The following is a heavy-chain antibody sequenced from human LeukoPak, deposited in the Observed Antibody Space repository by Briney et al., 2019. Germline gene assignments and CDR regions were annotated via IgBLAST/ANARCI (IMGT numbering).Heavy chain of an antibody. Sequence: SETLSLTCTVSGVSISRNSYSWGWTRQPPGKGLEWIGSISDSGTIHYNPSLKSRVTILVDTSKKQVSLKVNAVTAADTAVYYCARHVTADNWFDPWGQGTLVTVSS. CDR2: ISDSGTI. CDR3: ARHVTADNWFDP. CDR1: GVSISRNSYS. V-gene: IGHV4-39*01. J-gene: IGHJ5*02.